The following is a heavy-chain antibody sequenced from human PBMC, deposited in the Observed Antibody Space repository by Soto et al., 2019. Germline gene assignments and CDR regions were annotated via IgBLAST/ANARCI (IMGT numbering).Heavy chain of an antibody. J-gene: IGHJ5*02. CDR1: GGSITSYY. Sequence: QLQLQESGPGLVKPSETLSLTCTVSGGSITSYYWSWIRQPPGKGLEWIGYMYYSGSTNYNPSLKSRVTISVDTSKNQCSLKLSAVTAADTGVYYCEGGRGWVEPWGQGTLVTVSS. V-gene: IGHV4-59*01. CDR2: MYYSGST. CDR3: EGGRGWVEP.